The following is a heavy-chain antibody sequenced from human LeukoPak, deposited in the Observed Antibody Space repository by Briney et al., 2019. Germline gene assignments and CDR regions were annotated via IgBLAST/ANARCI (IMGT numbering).Heavy chain of an antibody. CDR1: GYTFTGYY. CDR2: ISAYNGNT. D-gene: IGHD6-6*01. V-gene: IGHV1-18*04. J-gene: IGHJ6*03. Sequence: ASVKVSCKASGYTFTGYYMHWVRQAPGQGLEWMGWISAYNGNTYYAQNLQGRVTMTTDTSTSTAYMELSSLRSKDTAVYYCARGRSIAARPGSPQYYYYYMDVWGKGTTVTVSS. CDR3: ARGRSIAARPGSPQYYYYYMDV.